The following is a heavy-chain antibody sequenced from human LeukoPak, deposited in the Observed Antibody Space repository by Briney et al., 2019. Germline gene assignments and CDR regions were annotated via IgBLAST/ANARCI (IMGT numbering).Heavy chain of an antibody. CDR2: ISGSGDST. CDR3: AKDRNFWSGFPNYFDY. D-gene: IGHD3-3*01. CDR1: GFTFGSYA. V-gene: IGHV3-23*01. J-gene: IGHJ4*02. Sequence: PAGGSLRLSCATSGFTFGSYAMNWVRQAPGKGLEWVSIISGSGDSTYYADSVKGRFTISRDNSENTLYLQMNSLRAEDTAVYYCAKDRNFWSGFPNYFDYWGQGAPVTVSS.